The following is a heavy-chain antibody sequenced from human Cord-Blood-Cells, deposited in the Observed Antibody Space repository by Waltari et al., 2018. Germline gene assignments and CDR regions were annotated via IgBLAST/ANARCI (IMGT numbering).Heavy chain of an antibody. J-gene: IGHJ3*02. CDR2: IYSGGSP. D-gene: IGHD3-10*01. CDR1: GFTVSSNY. V-gene: IGHV3-53*02. Sequence: EVQLVETGGGLIQPGGSLRLSCAASGFTVSSNYMSWVRQAPGKGLEWVSGIYSGGSPYYADSVKGRFTISRDNSKNTLYLQMNSLRAEDTAVYYCARETGSYDAFDIWGQGTMVTVSS. CDR3: ARETGSYDAFDI.